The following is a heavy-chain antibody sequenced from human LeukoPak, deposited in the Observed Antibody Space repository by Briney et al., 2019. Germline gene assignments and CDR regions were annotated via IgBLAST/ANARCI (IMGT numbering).Heavy chain of an antibody. V-gene: IGHV1-69*04. J-gene: IGHJ4*02. CDR3: ATLRDYGDPFDY. D-gene: IGHD4-17*01. CDR2: IIPILGIA. CDR1: GGTFSSYA. Sequence: ASVKVSCKASGGTFSSYAISWVRQAPGQGLEWMGRIIPILGIANYAQKFQGRVTITADKSTSTAYMELSSLRSEDTAVYYCATLRDYGDPFDYWGQGTLVTVSS.